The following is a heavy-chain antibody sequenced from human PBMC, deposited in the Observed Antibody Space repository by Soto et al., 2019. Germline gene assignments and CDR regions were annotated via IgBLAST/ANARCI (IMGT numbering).Heavy chain of an antibody. CDR2: SRNKATSYTA. J-gene: IGHJ4*02. D-gene: IGHD6-19*01. CDR3: AREGDSRGPDFHY. Sequence: EVQLVESGGGLVQPGGSLRLSCAASGFTFSDYYMNWVRQAPGKGLEWVGRSRNKATSYTADYAGSVKGRFIISRDDSKNPLYLKINSLQTEDTTVYYWAREGDSRGPDFHYWGSGTLVTVSS. V-gene: IGHV3-72*01. CDR1: GFTFSDYY.